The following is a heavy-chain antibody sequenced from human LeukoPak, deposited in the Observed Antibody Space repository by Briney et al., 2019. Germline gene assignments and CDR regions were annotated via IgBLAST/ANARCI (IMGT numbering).Heavy chain of an antibody. CDR1: GFTFSSYE. D-gene: IGHD2-15*01. V-gene: IGHV3-53*01. CDR3: ARGLYEFCSGGSCYSYYFDY. Sequence: TGGSLRLSCAASGFTFSSYEMNWVRQAPGKGLEWVSVIYSGGSTYYADSVKGRFTISRDNSKNTLYLQMNSLRAEDTAVYYCARGLYEFCSGGSCYSYYFDYWGQGTLVTVSS. J-gene: IGHJ4*02. CDR2: IYSGGST.